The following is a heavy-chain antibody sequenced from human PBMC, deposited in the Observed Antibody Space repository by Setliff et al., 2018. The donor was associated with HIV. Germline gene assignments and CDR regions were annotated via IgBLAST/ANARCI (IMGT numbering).Heavy chain of an antibody. J-gene: IGHJ6*03. CDR3: ARGYPGIAVAGLSYYYYYYMNV. V-gene: IGHV4-34*11. CDR2: IYYSGST. Sequence: SETLSLTCAVYGGSFSDYFWTWIRQPPGKGLEWIGYIYYSGSTNNNPSLKSRVTISVDTSKNQFSLKLSSVTAADTAVYYCARGYPGIAVAGLSYYYYYYMNVWGQGTLVTVS. D-gene: IGHD6-19*01. CDR1: GGSFSDYF.